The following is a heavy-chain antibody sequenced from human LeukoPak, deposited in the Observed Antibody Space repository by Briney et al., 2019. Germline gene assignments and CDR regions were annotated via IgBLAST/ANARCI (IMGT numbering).Heavy chain of an antibody. J-gene: IGHJ4*02. CDR2: IIPIFGTA. V-gene: IGHV1-69*13. CDR1: GGTFSSYA. D-gene: IGHD5-18*01. Sequence: TVNVSCTVSGGTFSSYAISWVRHAPGQGLEWMGGIIPIFGTANYAQKFQGRVTITADESTSTAYMELSSLRSEDTAVYYCASGIQLWYEFDYWGQGTLVTVSS. CDR3: ASGIQLWYEFDY.